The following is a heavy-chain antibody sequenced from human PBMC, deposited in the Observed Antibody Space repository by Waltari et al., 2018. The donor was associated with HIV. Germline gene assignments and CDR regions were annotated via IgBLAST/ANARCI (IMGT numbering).Heavy chain of an antibody. V-gene: IGHV3-23*01. CDR2: ISGSGGST. D-gene: IGHD3-10*01. J-gene: IGHJ1*01. Sequence: EVQLLESGGGLVQPGGSLRLSCAASGFTFSSYAMSWVRQAPGKGLEWVSAISGSGGSTYYADSVKGRFTISRDNSKNTLYLQMNSLRAEDTAVYYCAKYYRGVRGVRDLFQHWGQGTLVTVSS. CDR1: GFTFSSYA. CDR3: AKYYRGVRGVRDLFQH.